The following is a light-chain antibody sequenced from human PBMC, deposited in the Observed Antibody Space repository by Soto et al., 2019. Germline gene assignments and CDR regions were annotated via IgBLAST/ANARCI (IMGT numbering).Light chain of an antibody. Sequence: DIPMTQSPSAMSASVGDRVTITCRASQGISNYLAWFQQKPGKVPKRLIYDASSLHSGVPSRFSGSGSGTEFTLTISSLQPEDFATYYCLQHDSYPITFGQGTRLDIK. CDR2: DAS. CDR1: QGISNY. V-gene: IGKV1-17*03. J-gene: IGKJ5*01. CDR3: LQHDSYPIT.